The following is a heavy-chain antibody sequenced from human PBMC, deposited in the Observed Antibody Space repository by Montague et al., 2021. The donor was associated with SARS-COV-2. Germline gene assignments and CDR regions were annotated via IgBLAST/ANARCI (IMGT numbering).Heavy chain of an antibody. Sequence: SLRLSCAASGFTFSSYGMHWVRQAPGKGLEWVAVIWYDGSNKYYADSVKGRFTISGDNSKNTLYLQMNSLRAEDTAVYYCARDKRDRYDFWSGYYTDYYYGMDVWGQGTTVTVSS. D-gene: IGHD3-3*01. CDR2: IWYDGSNK. V-gene: IGHV3-33*01. J-gene: IGHJ6*02. CDR1: GFTFSSYG. CDR3: ARDKRDRYDFWSGYYTDYYYGMDV.